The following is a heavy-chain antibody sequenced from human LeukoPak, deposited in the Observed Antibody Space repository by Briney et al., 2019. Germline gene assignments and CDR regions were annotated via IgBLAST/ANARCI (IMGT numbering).Heavy chain of an antibody. Sequence: ASVKVSCKASGYTFTSYGISWMRQAPGQGLEWMGWISAYNGNTNYAQKLQGRVTMTTDTSTSTAYMELRSLRSDDTAVYYCARAKPKNMVRGLIMRRESRYYFDYWGQGTLVTVSS. D-gene: IGHD3-10*01. CDR1: GYTFTSYG. CDR3: ARAKPKNMVRGLIMRRESRYYFDY. J-gene: IGHJ4*02. V-gene: IGHV1-18*01. CDR2: ISAYNGNT.